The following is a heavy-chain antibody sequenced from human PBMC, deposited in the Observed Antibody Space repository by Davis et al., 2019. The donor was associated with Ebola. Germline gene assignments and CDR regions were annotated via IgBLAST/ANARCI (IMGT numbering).Heavy chain of an antibody. J-gene: IGHJ4*02. CDR3: ARDGVVGEMATSYYFDY. D-gene: IGHD5-24*01. CDR1: GFTFSSYS. V-gene: IGHV3-21*01. Sequence: PGGSLRLSCAASGFTFSSYSMNWVRQAPGKGLEWVSSISSSSSYRYYADSVKGRFTISRDTFKNSLYLQMNSLRAEDTAVYYCARDGVVGEMATSYYFDYWGQGTLVTVSS. CDR2: ISSSSSYR.